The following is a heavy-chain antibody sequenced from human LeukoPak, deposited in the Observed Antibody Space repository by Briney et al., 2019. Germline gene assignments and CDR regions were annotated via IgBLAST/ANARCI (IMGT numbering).Heavy chain of an antibody. CDR3: ARAYQLLFVDTHFDY. V-gene: IGHV3-7*01. J-gene: IGHJ4*02. CDR2: IKQDGTEK. CDR1: GFTFSRYW. D-gene: IGHD2-2*01. Sequence: PGGSLRLSCAASGFTFSRYWMSWVRQAPGKGLEWVADIKQDGTEKYYVDSVKGRFTISRDNAKKSLYLQMNSLRAEDTAVYYCARAYQLLFVDTHFDYWGQGTLVTVSS.